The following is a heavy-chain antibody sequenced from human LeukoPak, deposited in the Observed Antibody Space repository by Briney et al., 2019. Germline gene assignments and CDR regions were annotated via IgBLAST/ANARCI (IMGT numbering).Heavy chain of an antibody. CDR2: LYDGGNT. CDR1: GFTVSRY. D-gene: IGHD6-19*01. Sequence: GGSLRLSCAASGFTVSRYMSWVREAPGKGLEWVSVLYDGGNTNYADSVQGRFTISRDTSKNTLFLQMNNLRAEDTAVYYCAGATRWLAYDYWGQGTLVTVSS. V-gene: IGHV3-53*01. CDR3: AGATRWLAYDY. J-gene: IGHJ4*01.